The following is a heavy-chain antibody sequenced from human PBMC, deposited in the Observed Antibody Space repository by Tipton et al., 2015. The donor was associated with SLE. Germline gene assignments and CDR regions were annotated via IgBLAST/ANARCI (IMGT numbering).Heavy chain of an antibody. D-gene: IGHD2-2*02. CDR2: INHSGST. J-gene: IGHJ4*02. Sequence: TLSLTCAVYGGSFSGYYWSWIRQPPGKGLEWIGEINHSGSTNYNPSLKSRVTISVDTSKNQFSLKLTSVTAADTAVYYCARGRDGYCSSTSCYSYDYWGQGTLVTVSS. CDR1: GGSFSGYY. V-gene: IGHV4-34*01. CDR3: ARGRDGYCSSTSCYSYDY.